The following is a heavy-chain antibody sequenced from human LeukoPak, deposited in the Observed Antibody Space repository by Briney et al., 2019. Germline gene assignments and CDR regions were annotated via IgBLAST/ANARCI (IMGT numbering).Heavy chain of an antibody. Sequence: SENLSLTCTVSGGSISSGGYYWSWIRQPPGKGLEWIGYIYYSGSTNYNPSLKSRVTISVDTSKNQFSLKLSSVTAADTAVYYCARGLAVAGHFDYWGQGTLVTVSS. D-gene: IGHD6-19*01. V-gene: IGHV4-61*08. CDR1: GGSISSGGYY. J-gene: IGHJ4*02. CDR2: IYYSGST. CDR3: ARGLAVAGHFDY.